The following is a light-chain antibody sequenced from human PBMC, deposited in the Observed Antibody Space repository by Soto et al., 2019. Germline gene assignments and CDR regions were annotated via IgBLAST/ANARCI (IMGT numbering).Light chain of an antibody. CDR2: GAS. CDR3: KQYGRE. J-gene: IGKJ1*01. V-gene: IGKV3-20*01. Sequence: EILLTHSPFTLSLSPGERSTLSCRASQSVSSSYLAWYQQKPGQAPRILIYGASSRATGIPDRLSGSGSGTDFTLPIRRLENEDFAVYYCKQYGREFGQGKKVDIK. CDR1: QSVSSSY.